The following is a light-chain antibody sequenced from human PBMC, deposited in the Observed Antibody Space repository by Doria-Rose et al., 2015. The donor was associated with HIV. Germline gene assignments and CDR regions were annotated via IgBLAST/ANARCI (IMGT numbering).Light chain of an antibody. CDR1: QSFSSTY. CDR2: DGS. CDR3: HQYGTSWT. V-gene: IGKV3-20*01. J-gene: IGKJ1*01. Sequence: TQSPGTLSLSPGERATLSCRASQSFSSTYLAWYQQKPGQAPSLLIYDGSTRATGIPDRFSASESGTDFTLTINRLEPEDVALYYCHQYGTSWTFGQGTKVEI.